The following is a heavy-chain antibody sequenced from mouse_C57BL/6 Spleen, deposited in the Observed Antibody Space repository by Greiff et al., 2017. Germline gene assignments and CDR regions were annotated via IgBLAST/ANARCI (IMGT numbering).Heavy chain of an antibody. CDR2: IYPGDGDT. Sequence: QVQLQQSGAELVKPGASVKISCKASGYAFSSYWMNWVKQRPGKGLEWIGQIYPGDGDTNYNGKFKGKATLTADKSSSTAYMQLSSLTSEDSAVYFGARWGDYEDYAMDYWGQGTSVTVSS. V-gene: IGHV1-80*01. J-gene: IGHJ4*01. CDR3: ARWGDYEDYAMDY. CDR1: GYAFSSYW. D-gene: IGHD2-4*01.